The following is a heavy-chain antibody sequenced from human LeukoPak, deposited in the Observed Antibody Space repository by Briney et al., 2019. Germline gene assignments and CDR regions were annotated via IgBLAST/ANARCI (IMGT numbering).Heavy chain of an antibody. CDR2: ISSDGNSI. V-gene: IGHV3-48*03. J-gene: IGHJ4*02. D-gene: IGHD5/OR15-5a*01. Sequence: PGGSLRRSCAASAFTFSFYEMSWVRQAPEMGLEWVAYISSDGNSIHYADSVKGRFTISRDNAKESLYLHINSLRAEDTAIYYCARVSTNYFDYWGEGALVTVSS. CDR3: ARVSTNYFDY. CDR1: AFTFSFYE.